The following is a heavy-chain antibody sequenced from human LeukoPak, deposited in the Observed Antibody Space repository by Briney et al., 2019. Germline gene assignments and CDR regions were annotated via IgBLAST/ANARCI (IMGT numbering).Heavy chain of an antibody. D-gene: IGHD2-15*01. Sequence: ASVKVSCKASAWTYTIYYMHWVRQAPGQGLEWMGIINPSGGSTSYSQKFQGRVTMTRKTSTSTVYMELSRLRSDDTAVYYCERDLSHGDILNIWGQGTMVTVSS. CDR2: INPSGGST. J-gene: IGHJ3*02. V-gene: IGHV1-46*01. CDR3: ERDLSHGDILNI. CDR1: AWTYTIYY.